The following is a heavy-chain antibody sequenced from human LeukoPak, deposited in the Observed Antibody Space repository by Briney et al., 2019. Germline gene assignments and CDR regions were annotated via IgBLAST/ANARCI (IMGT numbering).Heavy chain of an antibody. CDR2: IIPIFGTA. D-gene: IGHD1-26*01. CDR3: ARRRAVGAGFYYYYYYMDV. J-gene: IGHJ6*03. CDR1: GGTFSSYA. V-gene: IGHV1-69*13. Sequence: PVKVSCKASGGTFSSYAISWVRQAPGQGLEWMGGIIPIFGTANYAQKFQGRVTITADESTSTAYMELSSLRSEDTAVYYCARRRAVGAGFYYYYYYMDVWGKGTTVTVSS.